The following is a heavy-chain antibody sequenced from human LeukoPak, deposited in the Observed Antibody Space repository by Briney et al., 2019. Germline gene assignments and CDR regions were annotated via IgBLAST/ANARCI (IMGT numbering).Heavy chain of an antibody. CDR1: GGSISSINYF. CDR3: ARDSYYDLLTGYYPYYYYGMDV. J-gene: IGHJ6*02. V-gene: IGHV4-30-4*01. CDR2: IYYSGGA. Sequence: PSETLSLTCTVSGGSISSINYFWTWVRQPPGKGLNWIGYIYYSGGAYYNPSLAGRVAISLDTSKNQFSLKLHSVTAADTAVYYCARDSYYDLLTGYYPYYYYGMDVWGQGTTVTVSS. D-gene: IGHD3-9*01.